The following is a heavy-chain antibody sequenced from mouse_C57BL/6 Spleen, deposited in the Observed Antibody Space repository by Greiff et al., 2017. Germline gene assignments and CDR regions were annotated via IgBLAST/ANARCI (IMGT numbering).Heavy chain of an antibody. CDR1: GYTFTSYW. V-gene: IGHV1-53*01. D-gene: IGHD1-1*01. Sequence: QVQLQQPGTELVKPGASVKLSCTASGYTFTSYWMHWVKQRPGQGLEWIGNINPSNGGTNYNEKFKSKGTLTVDKSSSTAYMQLSSLTSEDSAVYYCARGIPIITTGVAYDYWGQGTTLTVSS. CDR3: ARGIPIITTGVAYDY. J-gene: IGHJ2*01. CDR2: INPSNGGT.